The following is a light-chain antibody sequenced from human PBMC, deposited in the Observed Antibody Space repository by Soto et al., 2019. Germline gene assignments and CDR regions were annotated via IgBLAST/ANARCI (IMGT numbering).Light chain of an antibody. Sequence: QSVLTQPRSVSGSPGQSVTISCTGTSSDVGGYRYVSWYQQHPGKAPKLMIYAVTKRPSGVPDRFSGSKSGNMASLTIYGLQAEDEADYYCCSYSGSYTQIYGGGTKLTVL. CDR3: CSYSGSYTQI. CDR2: AVT. V-gene: IGLV2-11*01. CDR1: SSDVGGYRY. J-gene: IGLJ2*01.